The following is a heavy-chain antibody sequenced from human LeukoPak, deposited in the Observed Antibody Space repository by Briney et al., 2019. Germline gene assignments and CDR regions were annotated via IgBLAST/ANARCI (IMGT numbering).Heavy chain of an antibody. CDR2: IYYSGST. CDR1: GGSISSYY. D-gene: IGHD3-10*01. V-gene: IGHV4-59*01. CDR3: ARAAGYYGSGSYFRLYYFDY. Sequence: PSETLSLTCTVSGGSISSYYWSWIRQPPGKGLEWIGYIYYSGSTNYNPSLKSRVTISVDTSKNQFSLKLSSVTAADTAVYYCARAAGYYGSGSYFRLYYFDYWGQGTLVTVSS. J-gene: IGHJ4*02.